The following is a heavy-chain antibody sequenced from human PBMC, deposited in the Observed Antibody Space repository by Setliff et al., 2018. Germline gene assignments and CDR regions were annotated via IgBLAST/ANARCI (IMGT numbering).Heavy chain of an antibody. CDR3: VRGYCSSSSCYGTMGY. CDR1: GFTFSRYW. Sequence: GGSLRLSCAASGFTFSRYWMHWVRQVPGKGLVWVSRINGDGSSTTYADSVKGRFTISRDNAKNTLYLQMNSLRAEDTAVYYCVRGYCSSSSCYGTMGYWGQGTLVTVSS. V-gene: IGHV3-74*01. CDR2: INGDGSST. J-gene: IGHJ4*02. D-gene: IGHD2-2*01.